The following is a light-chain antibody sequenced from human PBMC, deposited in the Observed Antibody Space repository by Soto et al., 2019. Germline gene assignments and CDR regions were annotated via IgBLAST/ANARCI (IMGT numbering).Light chain of an antibody. CDR1: QSVSSSY. CDR2: KVS. CDR3: MQGTQWPPT. Sequence: VLTQSPGTLSLSPGERATLSCRASQSVSSSYLAWYQQRPGQSPRRLIYKVSNRDSGVPDRFSGSGSGTDFTLKISRVEAEDVGVYYCMQGTQWPPTFGQGTRLEIK. J-gene: IGKJ5*01. V-gene: IGKV2-30*01.